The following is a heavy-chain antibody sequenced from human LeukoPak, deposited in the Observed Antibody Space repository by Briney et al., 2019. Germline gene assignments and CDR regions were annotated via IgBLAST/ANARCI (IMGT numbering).Heavy chain of an antibody. Sequence: GGSLRLSCAASGFTFSDYYMSWIRQAPGKGLEWVSYISSSSSTIHYADSVKGRFTISRDNAKTSLYLQMNSLRAEDTALYYCARDRGGIGYYMDVWGKGTTVTVSS. CDR2: ISSSSSTI. CDR1: GFTFSDYY. J-gene: IGHJ6*03. CDR3: ARDRGGIGYYMDV. V-gene: IGHV3-11*04. D-gene: IGHD3-16*02.